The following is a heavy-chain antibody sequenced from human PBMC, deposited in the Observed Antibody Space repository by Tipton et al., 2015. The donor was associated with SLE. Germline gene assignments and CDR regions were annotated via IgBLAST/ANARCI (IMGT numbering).Heavy chain of an antibody. J-gene: IGHJ4*02. CDR3: ARAPGVRVFDY. V-gene: IGHV4-59*11. D-gene: IGHD3-10*01. Sequence: TLSLTCTVSGDSISSHYWSWIRQPPGKGLEWIGYIYYSGSTNYNPSLKSRVTISVDTSKNQFSLKLSSVTAADTAVYYCARAPGVRVFDYWGQGTLVTASS. CDR2: IYYSGST. CDR1: GDSISSHY.